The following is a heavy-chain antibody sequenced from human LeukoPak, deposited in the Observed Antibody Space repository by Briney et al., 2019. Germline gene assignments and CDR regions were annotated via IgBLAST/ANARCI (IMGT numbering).Heavy chain of an antibody. Sequence: GGSLRLSCAASGFTFSSYGMHWVRQAPGKGLEWVSVIYSGGGTYYADSVKGRFTISRDNSKNTLYLQMNSLRAEDTAVYYCARDLSTGFDPWGQGTLVTVSS. J-gene: IGHJ5*02. CDR1: GFTFSSYG. CDR2: IYSGGGT. D-gene: IGHD2/OR15-2a*01. CDR3: ARDLSTGFDP. V-gene: IGHV3-66*01.